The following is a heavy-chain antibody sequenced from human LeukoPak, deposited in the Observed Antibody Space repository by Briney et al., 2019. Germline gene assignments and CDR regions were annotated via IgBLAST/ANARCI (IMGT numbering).Heavy chain of an antibody. CDR2: INPNSGGT. CDR3: ARDFYQGDGESLPLDY. CDR1: GYTFTGYY. Sequence: GASVKVSCKASGYTFTGYYMHWVRQAPGQGLEWMGWINPNSGGTNYAQKFQGRVTMTRDTSISTAYMELSRLRSDDTAVYYCARDFYQGDGESLPLDYWGQGTLVTVSS. V-gene: IGHV1-2*02. D-gene: IGHD3-10*01. J-gene: IGHJ4*02.